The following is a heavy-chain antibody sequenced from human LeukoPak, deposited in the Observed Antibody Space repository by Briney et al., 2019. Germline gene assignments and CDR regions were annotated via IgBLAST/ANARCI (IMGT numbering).Heavy chain of an antibody. Sequence: SVNVSFKSSVATFSIYAISLVRQAPGQGLEWMGRIIPILGIANYAQKFQGRVTITADKSTTTAYMELSSLRSEDTAVYYCARDRCSGGSCYSGDYWGQGTLVTVSS. J-gene: IGHJ4*02. CDR2: IIPILGIA. CDR3: ARDRCSGGSCYSGDY. D-gene: IGHD2-15*01. CDR1: VATFSIYA. V-gene: IGHV1-69*04.